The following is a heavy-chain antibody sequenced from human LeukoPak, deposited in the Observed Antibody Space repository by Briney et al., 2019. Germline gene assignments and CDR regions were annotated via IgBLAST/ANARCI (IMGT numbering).Heavy chain of an antibody. CDR2: ISGSGGST. Sequence: GGSLRLSCAASGFTFSSYAMSWVRQAPGKGLEWVSAISGSGGSTYYADSVKGRFTISRDNSKNTLYLQMNSLRAEDTAVYYCAKDGEDYDFWSGYYRGNDAFDIWGQGTMVTVSS. J-gene: IGHJ3*02. CDR1: GFTFSSYA. D-gene: IGHD3-3*01. CDR3: AKDGEDYDFWSGYYRGNDAFDI. V-gene: IGHV3-23*01.